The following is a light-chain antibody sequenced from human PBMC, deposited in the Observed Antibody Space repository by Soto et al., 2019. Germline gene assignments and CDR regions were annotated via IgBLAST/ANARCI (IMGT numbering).Light chain of an antibody. CDR1: NIGSTG. Sequence: SYELTQAPSVSVAPGKTASITCGGNNIGSTGVHWYQQKPGQAPVLVIYYDGDRPSGIPERFSGSKSGNTATLTIRSVEAGDEADFYCQVWDSSSDLVVFGGGTKLTVL. V-gene: IGLV3-21*04. CDR3: QVWDSSSDLVV. J-gene: IGLJ2*01. CDR2: YDG.